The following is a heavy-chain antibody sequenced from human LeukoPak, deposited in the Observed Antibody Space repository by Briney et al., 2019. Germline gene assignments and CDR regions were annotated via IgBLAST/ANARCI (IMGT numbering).Heavy chain of an antibody. Sequence: GGSLRLSCAASGFTFSIYSMNWVRQAPGKGLEWVSYISSSSSTIYYADSVKGRFTISRDNAKNSLYLQMNSLRAEDTAVYYCARAVVGATEHFDYWGQGTLVTVSS. CDR2: ISSSSSTI. V-gene: IGHV3-48*01. J-gene: IGHJ4*02. CDR1: GFTFSIYS. CDR3: ARAVVGATEHFDY. D-gene: IGHD1-26*01.